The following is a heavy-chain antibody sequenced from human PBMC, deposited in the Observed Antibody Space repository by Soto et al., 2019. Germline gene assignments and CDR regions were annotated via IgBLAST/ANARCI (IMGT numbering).Heavy chain of an antibody. Sequence: EVQLLESGGGLVQPGGSLRLSCAASGFPFSMYAMTWVRQAPGKRLEWVSAISGSVDSTYYADSVKGRFTISRDDSKKTVYLEMNSLRVEDTAGYHCAKSPSRAPYGMDVWGQGTTVTVSS. CDR2: ISGSVDST. J-gene: IGHJ6*02. V-gene: IGHV3-23*01. CDR3: AKSPSRAPYGMDV. CDR1: GFPFSMYA. D-gene: IGHD6-6*01.